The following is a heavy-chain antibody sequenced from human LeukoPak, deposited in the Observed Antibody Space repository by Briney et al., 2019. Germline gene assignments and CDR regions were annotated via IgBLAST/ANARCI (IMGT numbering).Heavy chain of an antibody. V-gene: IGHV3-30*02. CDR2: IRYDGSNK. J-gene: IGHJ4*02. CDR3: AKDIIARGYSYGGPGGY. CDR1: GFTFSSYG. D-gene: IGHD5-18*01. Sequence: PGGSLRLSCAASGFTFSSYGMHWVRQAPGKGLEWVAFIRYDGSNKYYADSVKGRFTISRDNSKNTLYLQMNSLRAEDTALYYCAKDIIARGYSYGGPGGYWGQGTLVTVSS.